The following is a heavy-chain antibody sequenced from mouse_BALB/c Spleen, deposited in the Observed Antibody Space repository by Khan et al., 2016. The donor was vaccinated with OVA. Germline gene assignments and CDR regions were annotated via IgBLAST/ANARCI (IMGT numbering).Heavy chain of an antibody. D-gene: IGHD2-14*01. CDR1: GFDFSRYW. CDR3: ARLERYGQHAN. J-gene: IGHJ3*01. V-gene: IGHV4-2*02. CDR2: INPGSSTI. Sequence: EVQLQESGGGLVQPGGSLILSCAASGFDFSRYWMSWARQAPGKGQEWIGEINPGSSTINYTPSLKDKFIISRDNAKNTLYLQMRKVRSEDTALYYGARLERYGQHANWGQGTLVTVSA.